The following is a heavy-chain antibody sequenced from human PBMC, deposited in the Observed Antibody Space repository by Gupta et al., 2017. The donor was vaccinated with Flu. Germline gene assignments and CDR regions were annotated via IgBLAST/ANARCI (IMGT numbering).Heavy chain of an antibody. CDR1: YG. D-gene: IGHD3-10*01. Sequence: YGMDWFRQAPGGGLEWVAAIRGDFNKKYADSVKGRFTVSRDNSKKTLYLEMNSLGDEETAVYYCVKQRDGSPYNCNFDYWGQGTLV. CDR3: VKQRDGSPYNCNFDY. CDR2: IRGDFNK. V-gene: IGHV3-23*01. J-gene: IGHJ4*02.